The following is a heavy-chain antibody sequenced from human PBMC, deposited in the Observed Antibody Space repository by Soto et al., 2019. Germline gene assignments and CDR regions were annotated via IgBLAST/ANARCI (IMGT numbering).Heavy chain of an antibody. CDR2: INGRGSNT. Sequence: GGSLRLSCQASGFTFSNYAMSWVRQAPGKGLEWVSTINGRGSNTYYAESVKGRFTIYRDNSNTTLYLQMNSLRAEDTALYYCEQNVDYWGQGALVTVSS. J-gene: IGHJ4*02. CDR3: EQNVDY. CDR1: GFTFSNYA. V-gene: IGHV3-23*01.